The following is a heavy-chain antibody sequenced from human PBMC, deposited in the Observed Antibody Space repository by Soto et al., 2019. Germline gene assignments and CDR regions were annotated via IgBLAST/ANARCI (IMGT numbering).Heavy chain of an antibody. CDR1: GGSISSYY. Sequence: SETLSLTCTVSGGSISSYYWSWIRQPPGKGLEWIGYIYYSGSTNYNPSLKSRVTISVDTSKNQFSLKLSSVTAADTAVYYCARDLAVAGTGGMDVWGQGNTVTVS. V-gene: IGHV4-59*01. CDR3: ARDLAVAGTGGMDV. J-gene: IGHJ6*02. D-gene: IGHD6-19*01. CDR2: IYYSGST.